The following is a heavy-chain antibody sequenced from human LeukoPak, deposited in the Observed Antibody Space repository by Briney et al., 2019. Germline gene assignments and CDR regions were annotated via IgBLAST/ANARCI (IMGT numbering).Heavy chain of an antibody. D-gene: IGHD2-15*01. J-gene: IGHJ4*02. CDR1: GGTFSSYA. CDR2: IIPIFGTA. Sequence: GSSVKASCKASGGTFSSYAISWVRQAPGQGLEWMGGIIPIFGTANYAQKFQGRVTITTDESTSTAYMELSSLRSEDTAVYYCAISFCSGSSCSIDYWGQGTLVTVSS. CDR3: AISFCSGSSCSIDY. V-gene: IGHV1-69*05.